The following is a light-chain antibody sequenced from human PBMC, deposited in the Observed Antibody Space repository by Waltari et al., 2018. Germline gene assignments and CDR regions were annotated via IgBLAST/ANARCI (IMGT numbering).Light chain of an antibody. V-gene: IGKV1-33*01. CDR1: QDISNY. J-gene: IGKJ2*01. CDR2: DAT. CDR3: QHYANLPPFT. Sequence: DILMTQSPPSLSASVADRVPITCQASQDISNYLNWYQHKPGKAPKLLIYDATRLETGVSSRFRGSGSWTHFTFTITSLQPEDLATYYCQHYANLPPFTFGQGTKVEIK.